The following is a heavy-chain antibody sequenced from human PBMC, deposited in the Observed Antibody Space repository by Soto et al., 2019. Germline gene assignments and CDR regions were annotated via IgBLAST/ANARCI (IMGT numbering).Heavy chain of an antibody. CDR1: GFTFSSYA. Sequence: GGSLRLSCAASGFTFSSYAMSWVRQAPGKGLEWVSAIGSSGGSTYYADSVKGRFTISRDNSKNMVFLEMNGLRAEDTAVYYCARSDDKDILTGCYNWGQGALVTVSS. CDR2: IGSSGGST. J-gene: IGHJ4*02. CDR3: ARSDDKDILTGCYN. D-gene: IGHD3-9*01. V-gene: IGHV3-23*01.